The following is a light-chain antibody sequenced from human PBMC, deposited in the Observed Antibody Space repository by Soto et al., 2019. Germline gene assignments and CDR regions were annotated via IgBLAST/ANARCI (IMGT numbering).Light chain of an antibody. CDR3: QHYSGYYWT. Sequence: DIQMTQSPSTLSASVGDRVTLTCRASQTISDWLAWYQQKPGKAPTLLISVASTLQSGVPPRLSGSGSGTEFTLTISSLQPDDSATYYCQHYSGYYWTFGQGTKVDIK. CDR1: QTISDW. CDR2: VAS. V-gene: IGKV1-5*01. J-gene: IGKJ1*01.